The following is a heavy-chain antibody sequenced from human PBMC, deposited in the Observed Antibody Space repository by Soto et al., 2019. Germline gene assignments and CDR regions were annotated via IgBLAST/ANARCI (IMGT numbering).Heavy chain of an antibody. CDR2: IIPIFDTA. CDR3: ARDPGRSSNMWRVRRVADGDYYRMDA. Sequence: QVQLVQSGAEVKKPGSSVKVSCKASGGTFSSDGISWVRQAPGQGLEWMGGIIPIFDTAKYAQKFQGRVTITADNSTSTAYMEVSSLRSEDTAVYYCARDPGRSSNMWRVRRVADGDYYRMDAWGQGTTVTVSS. V-gene: IGHV1-69*06. CDR1: GGTFSSDG. D-gene: IGHD2-2*01. J-gene: IGHJ6*02.